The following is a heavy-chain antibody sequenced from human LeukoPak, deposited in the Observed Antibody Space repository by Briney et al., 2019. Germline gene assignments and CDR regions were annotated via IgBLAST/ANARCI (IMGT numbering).Heavy chain of an antibody. CDR2: INPSGGST. CDR1: GYTFTSYY. D-gene: IGHD6-13*01. J-gene: IGHJ3*02. V-gene: IGHV1-46*01. CDR3: ARDRYYRLDSSSWSQKGSDAFDI. Sequence: ASVKVSCKASGYTFTSYYMHWVRQAPGQGLEWMGIINPSGGSTSYAQKFQGRVTMSVDTSKNQFSLKLSSVTAADTAVYYCARDRYYRLDSSSWSQKGSDAFDIWGQGTMVTVSS.